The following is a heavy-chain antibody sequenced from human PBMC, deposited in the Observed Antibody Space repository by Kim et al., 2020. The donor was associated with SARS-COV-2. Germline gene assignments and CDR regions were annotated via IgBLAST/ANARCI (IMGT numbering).Heavy chain of an antibody. V-gene: IGHV1-69*13. J-gene: IGHJ6*02. Sequence: SVKVSCKASGGTFSSYAISWVRQAPGQGLEWMGGIIPIFGTANYAQKFQGRVTITADESTSTAYMELSSLRSEDTAVYYCARDWGVPAAIRVAAADPYGMDVGAKGPRSPSP. D-gene: IGHD2-2*02. CDR3: ARDWGVPAAIRVAAADPYGMDV. CDR1: GGTFSSYA. CDR2: IIPIFGTA.